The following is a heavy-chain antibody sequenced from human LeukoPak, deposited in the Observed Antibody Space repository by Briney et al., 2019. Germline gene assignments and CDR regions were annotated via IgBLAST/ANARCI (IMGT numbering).Heavy chain of an antibody. J-gene: IGHJ3*01. CDR3: ARCPGWYTFDL. D-gene: IGHD6-19*01. Sequence: GGSLRLSCAASGFTFSTYSMNWVRQAPGRGLEWVSYIHGTSGTIYYADSVKGRFTISRDNAKNSPYLHMNTLRAEDTAVYYCARCPGWYTFDLWGQGTMVAVSS. CDR1: GFTFSTYS. V-gene: IGHV3-48*04. CDR2: IHGTSGTI.